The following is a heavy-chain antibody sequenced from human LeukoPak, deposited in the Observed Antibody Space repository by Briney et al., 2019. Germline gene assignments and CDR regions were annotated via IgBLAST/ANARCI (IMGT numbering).Heavy chain of an antibody. D-gene: IGHD3-3*01. CDR3: AKDLRAGYDFWSGYYAFDI. CDR2: ISGSGGST. CDR1: GFTFSSYA. J-gene: IGHJ3*02. V-gene: IGHV3-23*01. Sequence: GGSLRLSCAASGFTFSSYAISWVRQAPGKGLEWVSAISGSGGSTYYADSAKGRFTISRDNSKNTLYLQMNSLRAEDTAVYYCAKDLRAGYDFWSGYYAFDIWGQGTMVTVSS.